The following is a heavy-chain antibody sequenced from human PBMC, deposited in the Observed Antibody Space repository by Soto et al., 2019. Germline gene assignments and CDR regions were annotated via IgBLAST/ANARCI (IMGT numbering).Heavy chain of an antibody. Sequence: ASVKVSCKAPEYIFSRYTMHWVRQAPGQRPEWMGWINTANGNTEYSEKFQDRITITRDKPATKAYIELSSLRPEDKAQYYCARDRHTWSGYYNGMDVWGQGNTVTVSS. V-gene: IGHV1-3*04. CDR3: ARDRHTWSGYYNGMDV. J-gene: IGHJ6*02. CDR2: INTANGNT. D-gene: IGHD3-3*01. CDR1: EYIFSRYT.